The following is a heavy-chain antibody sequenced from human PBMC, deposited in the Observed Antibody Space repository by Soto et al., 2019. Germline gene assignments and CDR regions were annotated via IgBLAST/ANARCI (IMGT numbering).Heavy chain of an antibody. Sequence: ASVKVSCKASGYTFSAYTMNWVRQAPGQSLEWMGWINAGSGNTKYSQNFQGRVSITRDTSASTVYMELTGLKSEDTAVYYCARDTETLGPRANDALDIWGQGTMVTVSS. J-gene: IGHJ3*02. V-gene: IGHV1-3*01. D-gene: IGHD3-3*02. CDR1: GYTFSAYT. CDR2: INAGSGNT. CDR3: ARDTETLGPRANDALDI.